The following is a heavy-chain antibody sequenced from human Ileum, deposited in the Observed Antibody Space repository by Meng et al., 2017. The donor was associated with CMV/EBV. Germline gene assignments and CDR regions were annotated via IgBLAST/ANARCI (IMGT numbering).Heavy chain of an antibody. CDR3: ARGTKYGSGNWFDP. CDR1: GDSISSYY. D-gene: IGHD3-10*01. CDR2: IYSNGNN. Sequence: QLQLQESGPGLVKSSETLSLTCSVSGDSISSYYWSWIRQPAGKGLEWIGRIYSNGNNNYNPSLESRVTMSVDTSKNHFSLKLNSVTAADTAVYYCARGTKYGSGNWFDPWGQGTLVTVSS. V-gene: IGHV4-4*07. J-gene: IGHJ5*02.